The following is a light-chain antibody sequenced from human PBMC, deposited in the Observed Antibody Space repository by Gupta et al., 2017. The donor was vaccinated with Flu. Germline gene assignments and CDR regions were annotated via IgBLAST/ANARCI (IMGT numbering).Light chain of an antibody. J-gene: IGLJ1*01. V-gene: IGLV2-14*01. CDR1: SSDVGGYNY. CDR3: SSYTSSSTTLYV. Sequence: SALTQPASVSGSPGQSITISCTGTSSDVGGYNYVSWYQQHPGKAPKLMIYEVSNRLSGAANRVSGSKSGNTASLTIAGLQAEDEADYYCSSYTSSSTTLYVFGSGIKVTVL. CDR2: EVS.